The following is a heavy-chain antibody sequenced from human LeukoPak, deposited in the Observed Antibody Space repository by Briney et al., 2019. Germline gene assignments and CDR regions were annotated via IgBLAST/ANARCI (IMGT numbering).Heavy chain of an antibody. CDR1: GFTFSSYA. CDR2: ISYDGINQ. D-gene: IGHD1/OR15-1a*01. J-gene: IGHJ4*02. Sequence: GRSLRLSCATSGFTFSSYAMHWVRQAPGKGLEWVALISYDGINQYYADSVKGRFIISRDNSKNTLYLQLNSLRLADTAVYYCTLTTFGVVYYFDYWGQGTLVTVSS. V-gene: IGHV3-30*04. CDR3: TLTTFGVVYYFDY.